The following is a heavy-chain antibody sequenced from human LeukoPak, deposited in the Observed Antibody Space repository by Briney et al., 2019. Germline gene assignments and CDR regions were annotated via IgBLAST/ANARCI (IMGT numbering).Heavy chain of an antibody. CDR3: SRTRISGIDGFDI. J-gene: IGHJ3*02. Sequence: GGSPRLSCTASGFTFSDYGVNWFRQAPGKGLEWVAFIRSKPYGGTTEYAASVKGRFSISRDDSTSIVYLQMNSLTTEDTALYYCSRTRISGIDGFDIWGQGTMVTVSS. CDR2: IRSKPYGGTT. V-gene: IGHV3-49*03. CDR1: GFTFSDYG. D-gene: IGHD2-15*01.